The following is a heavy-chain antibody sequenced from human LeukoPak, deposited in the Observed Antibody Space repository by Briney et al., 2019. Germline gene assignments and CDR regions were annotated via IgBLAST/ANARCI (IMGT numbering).Heavy chain of an antibody. CDR2: INPSGGST. Sequence: ASVKVSCKASGYTLTSYYMHWVRQAPGQGLEWMGIINPSGGSTSYAQKFQGRVTMTRDTSTSTVYMELSSLRSEDTAVYYCARPFRVLDAFDIWGQGTMVTVSS. D-gene: IGHD3-10*01. CDR1: GYTLTSYY. V-gene: IGHV1-46*01. J-gene: IGHJ3*02. CDR3: ARPFRVLDAFDI.